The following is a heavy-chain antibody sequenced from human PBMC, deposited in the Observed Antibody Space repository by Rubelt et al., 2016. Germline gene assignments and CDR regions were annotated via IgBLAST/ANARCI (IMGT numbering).Heavy chain of an antibody. CDR1: GGSISSYY. CDR2: IYYSGST. Sequence: QVQLQESGPGLVKPSETLSLTCTVSGGSISSYYWSWIRQPPGKGLEWIGYIYYSGSTNYNPSLKSRVTTSVDTSKNQFSLKLSSVTDADTAVYYGARGRMGFNYYYYGKDVWGQGTTVTDSS. V-gene: IGHV4-59*01. CDR3: ARGRMGFNYYYYGKDV. J-gene: IGHJ6*02. D-gene: IGHD1-26*01.